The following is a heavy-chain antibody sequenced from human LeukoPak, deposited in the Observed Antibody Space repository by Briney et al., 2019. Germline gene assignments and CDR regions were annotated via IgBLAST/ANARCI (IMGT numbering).Heavy chain of an antibody. D-gene: IGHD3-22*01. J-gene: IGHJ2*01. Sequence: SETLSLTCTVSGGSISSSSYHWGWIRQPPGKGLEWIGCIYYSGSTYYNPSLKSRVTISVDTSKNQFSLKLSSVTAADTAVYYCARGTWLANYWYFDLWGRGTLVTVSS. V-gene: IGHV4-39*01. CDR2: IYYSGST. CDR3: ARGTWLANYWYFDL. CDR1: GGSISSSSYH.